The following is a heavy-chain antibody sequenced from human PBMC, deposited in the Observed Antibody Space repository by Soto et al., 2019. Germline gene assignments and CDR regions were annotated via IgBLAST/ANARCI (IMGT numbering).Heavy chain of an antibody. CDR1: GGSISNYY. CDR2: VPDRWGS. D-gene: IGHD3-10*01. V-gene: IGHV4-59*08. Sequence: SETLSLTFTVSGGSISNYYWSWFLRTPGKGLEWIGYVPDRWGSHQNQSIKTRVAISLDTYKSKFYLKTNSVTATHTAVYYRARQGFGELHGLVDVWGQGTTVTVSS. J-gene: IGHJ6*02. CDR3: ARQGFGELHGLVDV.